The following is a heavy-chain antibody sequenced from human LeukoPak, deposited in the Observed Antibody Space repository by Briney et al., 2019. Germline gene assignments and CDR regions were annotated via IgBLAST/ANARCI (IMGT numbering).Heavy chain of an antibody. CDR3: ARRGFGSHYDNPYAFDI. V-gene: IGHV1-2*02. Sequence: GASVKVSCKASGYTFTGYYMHWVRQAPGQGLEWMGWINPNSGGTNYAQKFQGRVTMTRDTSISTAYMELSRLRSDDTDVYYCARRGFGSHYDNPYAFDIWGQGTMVTVSS. D-gene: IGHD3-22*01. J-gene: IGHJ3*02. CDR1: GYTFTGYY. CDR2: INPNSGGT.